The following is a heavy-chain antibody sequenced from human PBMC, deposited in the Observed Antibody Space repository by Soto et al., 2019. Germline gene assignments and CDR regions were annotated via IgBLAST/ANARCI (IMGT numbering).Heavy chain of an antibody. CDR3: ARTGTTNAFDI. V-gene: IGHV3-21*01. J-gene: IGHJ3*02. CDR2: ISSSSSYI. Sequence: GGSLRLSCVASGFTFSSYSMNWVRQAPGKGLEWVSSISSSSSYIYYADSVKGRFTISRDNAKNSLYLQMNSLRAEDTAVYYCARTGTTNAFDIWGQGTMVTVSS. D-gene: IGHD1-1*01. CDR1: GFTFSSYS.